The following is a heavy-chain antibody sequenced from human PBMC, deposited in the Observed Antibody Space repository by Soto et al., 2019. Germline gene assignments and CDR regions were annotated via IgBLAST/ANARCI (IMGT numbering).Heavy chain of an antibody. J-gene: IGHJ4*02. D-gene: IGHD6-13*01. Sequence: GGSQRLSYAASGFTFSSYWMSWVRQAPGKGLEWVANIKQDGSEKYYVDSVKGRFTISRDNAKNSLYLQMNSLRAEDTAVYYCARDPIAAGTTTMRGFTDYWGQGTLVTVSS. CDR3: ARDPIAAGTTTMRGFTDY. V-gene: IGHV3-7*01. CDR2: IKQDGSEK. CDR1: GFTFSSYW.